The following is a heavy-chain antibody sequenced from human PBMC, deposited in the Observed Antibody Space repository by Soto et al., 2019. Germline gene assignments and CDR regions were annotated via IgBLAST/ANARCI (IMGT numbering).Heavy chain of an antibody. CDR2: IYYSGST. V-gene: IGHV4-39*01. J-gene: IGHJ5*02. CDR1: GGSINSSSYF. D-gene: IGHD6-19*01. Sequence: SETLSLTCSVSGGSINSSSYFWGWVRQPPGKGLEWIGSIYYSGSTYYNPSLRSRVTTSVDTSKNQFSLKLSSVTAADTAVFYCARHYSSGSRNWFDPWGQGTLVTVSS. CDR3: ARHYSSGSRNWFDP.